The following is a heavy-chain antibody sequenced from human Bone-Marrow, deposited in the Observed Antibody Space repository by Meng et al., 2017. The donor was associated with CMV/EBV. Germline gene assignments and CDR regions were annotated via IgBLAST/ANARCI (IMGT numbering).Heavy chain of an antibody. CDR2: ISWNSGSI. Sequence: SLKISCAASGFTFDDYAMHWVRQPPGKGLEWVSGISWNSGSIGYADSVKGRFTISRDNAKNSLHLQMNSLRAEDPALYYCAKDYSAYDIGVDAFDIWGQGTMVTVSS. CDR1: GFTFDDYA. D-gene: IGHD5-12*01. J-gene: IGHJ3*02. V-gene: IGHV3-9*01. CDR3: AKDYSAYDIGVDAFDI.